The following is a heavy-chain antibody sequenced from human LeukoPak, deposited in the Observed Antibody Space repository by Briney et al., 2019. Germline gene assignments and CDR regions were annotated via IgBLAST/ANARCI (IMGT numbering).Heavy chain of an antibody. V-gene: IGHV4-34*01. D-gene: IGHD3-16*01. CDR1: GGSFSGYY. Sequence: KPSETLSLTCAVYGGSFSGYYWSWIRQPPGKGLEWIGEINHSGSTNYNPSLKSRVTISVDTSKNQFSLKLSSVTAADTAVYYCARLVCAPLRAEGDEGSNIDYWGQGTLVTVSS. J-gene: IGHJ4*02. CDR3: ARLVCAPLRAEGDEGSNIDY. CDR2: INHSGST.